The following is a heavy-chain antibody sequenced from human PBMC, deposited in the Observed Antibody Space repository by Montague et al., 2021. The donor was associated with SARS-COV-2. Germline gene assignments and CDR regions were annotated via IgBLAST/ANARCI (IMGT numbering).Heavy chain of an antibody. Sequence: ETLSLTCAVYGGSFGDDHWSWIRQPPGKGLEWIGDIKQSGSTNYNPSLKSRGTISVDTSKNQFSLKLTSVTAADTAVYFCARGHLSVSMIVVVFTSASYYFDYWGQGAQVTVSS. D-gene: IGHD3-22*01. V-gene: IGHV4-34*01. CDR1: GGSFGDDH. J-gene: IGHJ4*02. CDR3: ARGHLSVSMIVVVFTSASYYFDY. CDR2: IKQSGST.